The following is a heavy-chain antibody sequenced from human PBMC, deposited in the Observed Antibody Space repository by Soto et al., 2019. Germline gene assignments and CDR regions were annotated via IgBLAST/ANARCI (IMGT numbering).Heavy chain of an antibody. CDR3: ARQGAVAGIGWFDP. Sequence: SETLSLTCTVSGGSVSSSSYYWGWIRQPPGKGLEWIGSIYYSGSTYYNPSLKSRVTISVDTSKNQFSLKLSSVTAADTAVYYCARQGAVAGIGWFDPWGQGTLVTVSS. CDR1: GGSVSSSSYY. CDR2: IYYSGST. D-gene: IGHD6-19*01. V-gene: IGHV4-39*01. J-gene: IGHJ5*02.